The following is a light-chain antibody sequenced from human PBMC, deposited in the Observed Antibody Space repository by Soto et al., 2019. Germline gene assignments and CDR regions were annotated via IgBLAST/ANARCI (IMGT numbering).Light chain of an antibody. Sequence: DIQLTQSPSFLSASVGDTVTITCRASQGMSTDLAWYQQKPGKVPKLRSRAASTFQSGGPPRFSGRGAGPEFILTHSRLLLDDSAIYYYQQLNGYQLVLGGGTNVEIK. CDR3: QQLNGYQLV. J-gene: IGKJ4*01. CDR1: QGMSTD. V-gene: IGKV1-9*01. CDR2: AAS.